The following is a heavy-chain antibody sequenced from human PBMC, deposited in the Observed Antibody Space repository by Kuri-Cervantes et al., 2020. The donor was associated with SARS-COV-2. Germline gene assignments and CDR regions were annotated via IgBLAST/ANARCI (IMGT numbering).Heavy chain of an antibody. CDR1: GFTFSSYA. Sequence: GGSLRLSCAASGFTFSSYAMSWVRQAPGKGLEWVSYISSSSSTIYYADSVKGRFTISRDNAKNSLYLQMNSLRDEDTAVYYCARDSRGYSYGYGHLFDYWGQGTLVTVSS. CDR3: ARDSRGYSYGYGHLFDY. D-gene: IGHD5-18*01. V-gene: IGHV3-48*02. CDR2: ISSSSSTI. J-gene: IGHJ4*02.